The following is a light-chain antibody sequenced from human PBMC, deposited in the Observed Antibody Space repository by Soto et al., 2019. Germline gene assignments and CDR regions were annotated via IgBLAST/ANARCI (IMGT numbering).Light chain of an antibody. J-gene: IGKJ1*01. CDR3: QHYYNWPPT. CDR2: PAS. Sequence: EIVMTQSPATLSVSPGERATLSCRASQSVGTSLVWYQQKPGQAPRLLIYPASARATGVPARFSGSGSGTEFTLTISSLQSEDFAVYNCQHYYNWPPTFGQGTKVEIK. V-gene: IGKV3-15*01. CDR1: QSVGTS.